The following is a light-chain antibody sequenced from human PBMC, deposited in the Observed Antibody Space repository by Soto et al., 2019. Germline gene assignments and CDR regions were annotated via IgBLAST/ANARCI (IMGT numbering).Light chain of an antibody. J-gene: IGLJ1*01. CDR3: SSYAGSSNV. CDR2: EVN. CDR1: SSDVGGYNY. V-gene: IGLV2-8*01. Sequence: QPVLTQPPSASGSPGQSVAISCTGTSSDVGGYNYVSWYQQHPGKAPKLMIYEVNKRPSGVPDRFSGSKSGNTASLTVSGLQAEDEADYYRSSYAGSSNVFGTGTKLTVL.